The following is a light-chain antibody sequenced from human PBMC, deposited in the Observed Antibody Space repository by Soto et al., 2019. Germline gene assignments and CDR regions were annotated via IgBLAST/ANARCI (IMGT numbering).Light chain of an antibody. CDR2: GAS. CDR3: QHYGSSPPIT. CDR1: QSVSSTF. Sequence: EIVLTQSPGTLSLSPGDSATLSCRASQSVSSTFLAWYQHKPGRPPRLLIHGASSRATGIPDRFSGGGSGTDFTPTISRLEPEDFAVYYCQHYGSSPPITFGQGTRLEIK. V-gene: IGKV3-20*01. J-gene: IGKJ5*01.